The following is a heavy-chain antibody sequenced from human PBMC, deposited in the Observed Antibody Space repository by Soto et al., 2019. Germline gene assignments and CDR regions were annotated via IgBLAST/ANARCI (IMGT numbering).Heavy chain of an antibody. V-gene: IGHV3-7*01. Sequence: GGSLRLSCAASGFTFSSYWMSWVRQAPGKGLEWVANIKQDGSEKYYVDSVKGRFTISRDNAKNSLYLQMNSLRAEDTAVYYCARDHYGDYVSSSRFPLDYWGQGTLVTVSS. CDR1: GFTFSSYW. CDR2: IKQDGSEK. CDR3: ARDHYGDYVSSSRFPLDY. D-gene: IGHD4-17*01. J-gene: IGHJ4*02.